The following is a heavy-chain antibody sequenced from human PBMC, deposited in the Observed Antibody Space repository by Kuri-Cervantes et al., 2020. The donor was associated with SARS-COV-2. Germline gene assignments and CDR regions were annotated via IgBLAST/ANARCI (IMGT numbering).Heavy chain of an antibody. J-gene: IGHJ6*03. Sequence: SETLSLTCTVSGGSISSYYWSWIRQPAGKGLEWIGRIYTSGSTNYNPSLKSRVTMSVDTSKNQFSLKLSSVTAADTAVYYCARQYDFWSPAYYYYYYMDVWGKGTTVTVSS. CDR1: GGSISSYY. V-gene: IGHV4-4*07. CDR2: IYTSGST. CDR3: ARQYDFWSPAYYYYYYMDV. D-gene: IGHD3-3*01.